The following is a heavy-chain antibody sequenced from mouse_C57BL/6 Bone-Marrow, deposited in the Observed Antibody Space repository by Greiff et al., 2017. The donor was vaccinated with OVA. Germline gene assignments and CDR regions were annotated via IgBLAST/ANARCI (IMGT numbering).Heavy chain of an antibody. J-gene: IGHJ1*03. Sequence: QVQLKESGPGLVQPSQSLSITCTVSGFSLTSYGVHWVRQSPGKGLEWLGVIWRGGSTDYNAAFMSRLSITKDNSKSQVFFKMNSLQADDTAIYYCAKNLGGNYWYFDGWGTGTTVTVAS. CDR3: AKNLGGNYWYFDG. V-gene: IGHV2-5*01. CDR2: IWRGGST. D-gene: IGHD2-1*01. CDR1: GFSLTSYG.